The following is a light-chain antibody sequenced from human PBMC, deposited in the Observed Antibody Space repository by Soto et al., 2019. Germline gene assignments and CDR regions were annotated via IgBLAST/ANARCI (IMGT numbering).Light chain of an antibody. V-gene: IGKV2-28*01. CDR3: MQALQSLT. CDR1: QIFLYNNTYNF. J-gene: IGKJ5*01. Sequence: DNVMTQSPLTLPVTPGEPASISCRPSQIFLYNNTYNFFDWYVQQPGQSTQLLIYFGSNRAPGVPDRFSGSGSGTDFTLKINRVEAEDVGTYYCMQALQSLTFGQGTRLEI. CDR2: FGS.